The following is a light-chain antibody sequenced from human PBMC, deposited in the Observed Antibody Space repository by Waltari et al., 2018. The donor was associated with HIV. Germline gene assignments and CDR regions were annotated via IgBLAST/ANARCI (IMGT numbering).Light chain of an antibody. J-gene: IGLJ1*01. CDR1: NSIVGSTP. CDR2: RDY. V-gene: IGLV1-47*01. CDR3: VAWDDSLSGYV. Sequence: QSVLTQPPSASGTLGQRVPISCPGPNSIVGSTPVYWFQQVPGTAPKLLIYRDYQRRSGIPDRFSGSKSGASASLTISGLRSEDEADYYCVAWDDSLSGYVFGTGTKVSVL.